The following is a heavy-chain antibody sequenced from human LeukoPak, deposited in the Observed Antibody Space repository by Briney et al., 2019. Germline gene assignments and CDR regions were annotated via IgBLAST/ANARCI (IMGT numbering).Heavy chain of an antibody. CDR2: IYTSGST. CDR3: ARELDGTIYDTPLIDY. CDR1: GGSISSYY. J-gene: IGHJ4*02. V-gene: IGHV4-4*07. D-gene: IGHD3-22*01. Sequence: SETLSLTCTVSGGSISSYYWSWIRQPAGKGLEWIGRIYTSGSTNYNPSLKSRVTMSVDTSKNQFSLKLSSVTAADPAVYYCARELDGTIYDTPLIDYWGQGTLVTVSS.